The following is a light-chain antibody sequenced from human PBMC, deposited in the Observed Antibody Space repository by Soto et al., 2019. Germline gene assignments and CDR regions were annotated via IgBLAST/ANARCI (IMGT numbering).Light chain of an antibody. CDR1: QSVSSN. CDR3: QQRMNWPLT. CDR2: GAS. V-gene: IGKV3-15*01. Sequence: EMVMTQSPATLSVSPGERATLSCRASQSVSSNLAWYQQKPGQAPRLLIYGASTRATGIPARFSGSGSGTEFTLTISSLEPEDVAVYYCQQRMNWPLTFGQGTRLEIK. J-gene: IGKJ5*01.